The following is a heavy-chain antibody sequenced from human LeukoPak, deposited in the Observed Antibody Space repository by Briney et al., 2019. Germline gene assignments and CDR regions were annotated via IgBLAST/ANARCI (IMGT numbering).Heavy chain of an antibody. D-gene: IGHD6-19*01. V-gene: IGHV3-23*01. CDR2: ITGSGDST. CDR3: AKGSGSSGWTSLDY. J-gene: IGHJ4*02. CDR1: GFTFSSYT. Sequence: GGSLRLSCAASGFTFSSYTMNWVRQAPGKGLEWVSAITGSGDSTYYADSVKGRFTISRDNSKNTLYLQMNSLRAEDTAVYYCAKGSGSSGWTSLDYWGQGTLVTVSS.